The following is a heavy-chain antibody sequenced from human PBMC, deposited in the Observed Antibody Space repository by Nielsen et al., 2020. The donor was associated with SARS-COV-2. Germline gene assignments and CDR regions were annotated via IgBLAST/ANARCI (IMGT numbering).Heavy chain of an antibody. D-gene: IGHD3-10*01. V-gene: IGHV3-23*01. J-gene: IGHJ3*01. CDR1: GFTFNIYA. CDR3: AKDGVVRGDALDL. Sequence: GSLRLSCAASGFTFNIYAMAWVRRAPGRGLQWVTGVSASGGSTYYTDPVKGRFSISRDNSKNTLFLQMHSLRVEDTALYYCAKDGVVRGDALDLWGQGTMVTVSS. CDR2: VSASGGST.